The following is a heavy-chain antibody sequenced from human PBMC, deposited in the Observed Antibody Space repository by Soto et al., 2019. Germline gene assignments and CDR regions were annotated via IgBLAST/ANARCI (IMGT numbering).Heavy chain of an antibody. D-gene: IGHD1-26*01. J-gene: IGHJ2*01. V-gene: IGHV4-59*08. CDR1: GGSISSYY. Sequence: QVQLQESGPGLVKPSETLSLTCTVSGGSISSYYWSWIRQPPGKGLEWIGYIYYSGSTNYNPSRKVPVTISVDTSKHQFSLKLSSVTAADTAVYSCAGRDGRSWYFDLWGRGTLVTVSS. CDR2: IYYSGST. CDR3: AGRDGRSWYFDL.